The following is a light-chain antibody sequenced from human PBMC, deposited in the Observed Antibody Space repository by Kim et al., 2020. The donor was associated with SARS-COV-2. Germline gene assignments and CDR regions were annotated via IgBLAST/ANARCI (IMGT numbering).Light chain of an antibody. J-gene: IGKJ2*01. CDR3: KQTYSTPYT. CDR2: AAA. Sequence: DIQMTQSPSSLSASVGDRVSITCRASQSVNQFLNWYQQEVGKAPKLLIYAAATLQSGVPSRFSGSGSETEFTLTISSLQAGVFATYCCKQTYSTPYTFGKGTKLE. CDR1: QSVNQF. V-gene: IGKV1-39*01.